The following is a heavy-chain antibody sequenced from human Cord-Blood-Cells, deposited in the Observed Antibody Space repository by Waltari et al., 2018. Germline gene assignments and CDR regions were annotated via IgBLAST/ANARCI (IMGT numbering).Heavy chain of an antibody. D-gene: IGHD3-22*01. CDR1: GYY. J-gene: IGHJ4*02. V-gene: IGHV4-34*01. CDR2: INHSGST. Sequence: GYYWSWIRQPPGKGLEWIGEINHSGSTNYNPSLKSRVTISVDTSKNQFSLKLSSVTAADTAVYYCASYYYDSSGYDYWGQGTLVTVSS. CDR3: ASYYYDSSGYDY.